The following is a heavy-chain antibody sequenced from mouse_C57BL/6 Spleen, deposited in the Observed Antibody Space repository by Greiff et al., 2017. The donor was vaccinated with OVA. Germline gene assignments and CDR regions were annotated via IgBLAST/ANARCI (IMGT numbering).Heavy chain of an antibody. J-gene: IGHJ1*03. CDR2: ISDGGSYT. D-gene: IGHD1-1*01. CDR3: ARDYGSSYVRWYFDV. Sequence: DVMLVESGGGLVKPGGSLKLSCAASGFTFSSYAMSWVRQTPEKRLEWVATISDGGSYTYYPDNVKGRFTISRDNAKNNLYLQMSHLKSEDTAMYYCARDYGSSYVRWYFDVWGTGTTVTVSS. CDR1: GFTFSSYA. V-gene: IGHV5-4*01.